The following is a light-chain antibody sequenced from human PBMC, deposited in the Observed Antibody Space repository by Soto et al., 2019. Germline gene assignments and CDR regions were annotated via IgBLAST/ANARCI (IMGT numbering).Light chain of an antibody. V-gene: IGKV3-15*01. CDR2: SAS. J-gene: IGKJ1*01. CDR1: QSVSSN. Sequence: EIVVTQSPATLSVSPGERATLFCSASQSVSSNLAWYQQKPGQAPRLLIYSASTRATGIPARFSGSGSGTEFTLTISSLQSEDFAVYYCQQYNNWPRWTFGQGTKVEIK. CDR3: QQYNNWPRWT.